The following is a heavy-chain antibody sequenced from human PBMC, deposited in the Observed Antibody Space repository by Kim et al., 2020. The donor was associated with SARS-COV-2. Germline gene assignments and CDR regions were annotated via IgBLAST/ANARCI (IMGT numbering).Heavy chain of an antibody. D-gene: IGHD4-17*01. Sequence: GGSLRLSCAASGFTFSSYAMSWVRQAPGKGLEWVSAISGSGGSTYYADSVKGRFTISRDNSKNTLYLQMNSLRAEDTAVYYCAHLPKRGDYAYYYYGMDVWGQGTTVTVSS. CDR2: ISGSGGST. CDR1: GFTFSSYA. CDR3: AHLPKRGDYAYYYYGMDV. J-gene: IGHJ6*02. V-gene: IGHV3-23*01.